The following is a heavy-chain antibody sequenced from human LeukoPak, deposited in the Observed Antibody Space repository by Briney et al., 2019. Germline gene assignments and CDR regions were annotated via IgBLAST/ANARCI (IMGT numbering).Heavy chain of an antibody. Sequence: QSGGSLRLSCAASGFTFSSYAMSWVRQAPGKGLEWVSAISGSGGSTYYADSVKGRFTISRDNSKNTLYLQMNSLRAEDTAVYYCAVEYYDILTGYPSFDYWGQGTLVTVSS. CDR3: AVEYYDILTGYPSFDY. D-gene: IGHD3-9*01. CDR1: GFTFSSYA. V-gene: IGHV3-23*01. CDR2: ISGSGGST. J-gene: IGHJ4*02.